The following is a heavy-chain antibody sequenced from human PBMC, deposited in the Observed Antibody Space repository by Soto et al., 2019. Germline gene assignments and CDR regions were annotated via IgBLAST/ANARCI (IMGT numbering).Heavy chain of an antibody. CDR3: AKGLKGYSYAAPGSRTQPVDY. CDR2: ISGSGGST. V-gene: IGHV3-23*01. Sequence: PGGSLRLSCAASGFTFSSYAMSWVRQAPGKGLEWVSAISGSGGSTYYADSVKGRFTISRDNSKNTLYLQMNSLRAEDTAVYYCAKGLKGYSYAAPGSRTQPVDYWGQGTLVTVSS. D-gene: IGHD5-18*01. J-gene: IGHJ4*02. CDR1: GFTFSSYA.